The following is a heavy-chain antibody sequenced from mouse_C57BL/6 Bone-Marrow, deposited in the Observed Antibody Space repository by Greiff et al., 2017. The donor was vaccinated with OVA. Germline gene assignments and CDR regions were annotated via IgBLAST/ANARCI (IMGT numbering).Heavy chain of an antibody. Sequence: EVKLVESGAELVKPGASVKLSCTASGFNIKDYYMHCVKQRTEQGLEWIGRIDPEDGETKYAPKFQGKATITADTSSNTAYLQLSSLTSEDTAVYYCARVYYDFYWYFDVWGTGTTVTVSS. CDR3: ARVYYDFYWYFDV. D-gene: IGHD2-4*01. J-gene: IGHJ1*03. CDR2: IDPEDGET. V-gene: IGHV14-2*01. CDR1: GFNIKDYY.